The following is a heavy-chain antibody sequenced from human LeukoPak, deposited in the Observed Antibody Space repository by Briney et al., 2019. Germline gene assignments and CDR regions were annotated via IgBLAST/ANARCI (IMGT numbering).Heavy chain of an antibody. CDR3: HTTTVTTFRFDP. J-gene: IGHJ5*02. Sequence: SGGSLRLSCAASGFTFSSYWMHWVRQAPGKGLVWVSRINSDGSSTSYADSVKGRFTISRDNAKNTLYLQMNSLRAEDTAVYYCHTTTVTTFRFDPWGQGTLVTVSS. CDR2: INSDGSST. CDR1: GFTFSSYW. D-gene: IGHD4-11*01. V-gene: IGHV3-74*01.